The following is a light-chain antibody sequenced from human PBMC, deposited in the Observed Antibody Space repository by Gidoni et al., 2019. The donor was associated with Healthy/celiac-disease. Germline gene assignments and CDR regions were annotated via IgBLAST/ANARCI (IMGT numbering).Light chain of an antibody. CDR3: QQYGSSPPWT. CDR2: GAS. J-gene: IGKJ1*01. V-gene: IGKV3-20*01. CDR1: QSVSSSY. Sequence: PGTLSLSPGERATLSCSASQSVSSSYLAWYQQKPGQAPRLRIYGASSRATGIPDRFSGSGSGTDFTLTISRLEPEDFAVYYCQQYGSSPPWTFGQGTKVEIK.